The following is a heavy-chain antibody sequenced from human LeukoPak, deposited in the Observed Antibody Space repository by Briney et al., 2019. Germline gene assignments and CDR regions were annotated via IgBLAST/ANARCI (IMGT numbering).Heavy chain of an antibody. CDR3: AKAPTLTTGWYRGGFDY. D-gene: IGHD6-19*01. J-gene: IGHJ4*02. CDR1: GFTFSNYA. V-gene: IGHV3-23*01. Sequence: GGSLRLSCAASGFTFSNYAMTWVRQAPGRGLEWDSAISGSGASPYYADSVKGRFSISRDNSKNTLYLQMNSLRAEDTAEYYCAKAPTLTTGWYRGGFDYWGQGTLVTVSS. CDR2: ISGSGASP.